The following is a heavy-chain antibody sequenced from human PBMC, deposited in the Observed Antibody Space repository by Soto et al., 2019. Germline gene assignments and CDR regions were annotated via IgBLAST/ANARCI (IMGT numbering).Heavy chain of an antibody. V-gene: IGHV1-69*13. D-gene: IGHD2-2*01. CDR3: VTSAWHIVVVPTNYYYGMDV. J-gene: IGHJ6*01. CDR2: IIPIFGTA. CDR1: GGTFSSYA. Sequence: SVKVSCKASGGTFSSYAISWVRQAPGQGLEWMGGIIPIFGTANYAQKFQGRVTITADESTSTAYMELSSLRSEDTAVYYCVTSAWHIVVVPTNYYYGMDVWGQGTTVTVSS.